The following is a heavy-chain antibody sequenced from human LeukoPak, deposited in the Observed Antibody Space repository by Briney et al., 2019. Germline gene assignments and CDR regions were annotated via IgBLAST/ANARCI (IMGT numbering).Heavy chain of an antibody. CDR3: ARYYDIEDWFDP. Sequence: SQTLSLTCTVSGGSISSGDYYWSWIRQPPGKGLQWIGYIYYSGSTYYNPSLKSRVTISVDTSKNQFSLKLSSVTAADTAVYYCARYYDIEDWFDPWGQGTLVTVSS. CDR1: GGSISSGDYY. V-gene: IGHV4-30-4*01. D-gene: IGHD3-9*01. J-gene: IGHJ5*02. CDR2: IYYSGST.